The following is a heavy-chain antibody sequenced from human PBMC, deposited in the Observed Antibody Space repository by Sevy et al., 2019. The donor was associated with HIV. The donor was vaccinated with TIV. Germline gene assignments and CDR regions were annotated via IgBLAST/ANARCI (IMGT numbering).Heavy chain of an antibody. CDR2: MKSKTDGGTT. Sequence: GGSLRLSCAASGFTFSIIYMNWVRQSPGKGLEWVGRMKSKTDGGTTDYAAPVKDRFTMSRDDSKNTLYLQMNSLKADDTAVYYCTTVGFPNWVSGAFDIWGQGTMVTVSS. J-gene: IGHJ3*02. CDR3: TTVGFPNWVSGAFDI. CDR1: GFTFSIIY. D-gene: IGHD3-10*01. V-gene: IGHV3-15*01.